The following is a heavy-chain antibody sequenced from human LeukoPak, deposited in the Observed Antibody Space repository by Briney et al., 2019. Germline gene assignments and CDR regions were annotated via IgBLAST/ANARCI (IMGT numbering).Heavy chain of an antibody. Sequence: SVKVSCKASGYTFTGYYMHWVRQAPGQGLEWMGRIIPILGIANYAQKFQGRVTITADKSTSTAYMELSSLRPEDTAVYYCAREIMVRGVIIGYFDYWGQGTLVTVSS. D-gene: IGHD3-10*01. J-gene: IGHJ4*02. CDR2: IIPILGIA. V-gene: IGHV1-69*04. CDR3: AREIMVRGVIIGYFDY. CDR1: GYTFTGYY.